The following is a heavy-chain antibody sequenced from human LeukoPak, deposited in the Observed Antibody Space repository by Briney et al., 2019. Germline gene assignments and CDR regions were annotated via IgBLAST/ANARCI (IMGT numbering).Heavy chain of an antibody. Sequence: VASVKVSCKASGYTFTSYAMNWVRQAPGQGLEWMGWTNTNTGSPTYAQGFTGRFVFSLDISVSTAYLQIRSLEAEDTAVYYCARDWGGWNQAYWGQGTLVTVSS. CDR1: GYTFTSYA. CDR3: ARDWGGWNQAY. J-gene: IGHJ4*02. V-gene: IGHV7-4-1*02. CDR2: TNTNTGSP. D-gene: IGHD1-1*01.